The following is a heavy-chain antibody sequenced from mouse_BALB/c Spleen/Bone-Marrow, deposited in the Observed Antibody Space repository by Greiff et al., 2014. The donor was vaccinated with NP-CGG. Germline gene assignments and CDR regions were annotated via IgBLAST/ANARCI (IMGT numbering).Heavy chain of an antibody. CDR3: TRVTTDWYFDV. CDR1: CYSFTGYF. J-gene: IGHJ1*01. Sequence: EVQLQQSGPELVKPGASVKISCKASCYSFTGYFMNWVMQSHGKSLEWIGRINPYNSDIFYNQKFKGKATLTVDKSSSTAHMELQSLASEDSAGYYCTRVTTDWYFDVWGAGTTVTVSS. CDR2: INPYNSDI. V-gene: IGHV1-20*02. D-gene: IGHD1-1*01.